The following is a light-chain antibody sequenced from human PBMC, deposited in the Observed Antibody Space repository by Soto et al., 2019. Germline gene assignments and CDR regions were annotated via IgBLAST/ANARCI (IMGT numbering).Light chain of an antibody. Sequence: EIVLTQSPGPLSLSPGERATLSCRASQSVSSSYLAWYQQKPGQAPRLLIYGASSRATGIPDRFSGSGSGPYFTLNISRLEPEDFAVYYCQQYASSPSRFAFGPGTKVDIK. V-gene: IGKV3-20*01. J-gene: IGKJ3*01. CDR3: QQYASSPSRFA. CDR2: GAS. CDR1: QSVSSSY.